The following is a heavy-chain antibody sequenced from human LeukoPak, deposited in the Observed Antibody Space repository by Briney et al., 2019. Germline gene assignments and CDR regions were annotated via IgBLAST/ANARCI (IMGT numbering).Heavy chain of an antibody. J-gene: IGHJ4*02. D-gene: IGHD3-22*01. CDR3: ARDQEPRGDYDSSGYYGFDY. CDR1: GGSISSGSYY. V-gene: IGHV4-61*02. CDR2: IYTSGST. Sequence: SETLSLTCTVSGGSISSGSYYWSWIRQPAGKGLEWIGRIYTSGSTNYNPSLESRVTISVDTSKNQFSLKLSSVTAADTAVYYCARDQEPRGDYDSSGYYGFDYWGQGTLVTVSS.